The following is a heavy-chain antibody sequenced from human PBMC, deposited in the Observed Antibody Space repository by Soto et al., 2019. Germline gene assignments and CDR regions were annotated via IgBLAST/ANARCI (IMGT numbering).Heavy chain of an antibody. CDR2: ITSSSAYT. D-gene: IGHD6-19*01. Sequence: PGGSLRLSCAASGCIFSDYYMSWIRQAPGRGLEWVSYITSSSAYTTYADSVKGRFTISRDNAKNSLYLQMNGLRAEDTAMYYSARLDYSNGWYHFDSRGQGTLVTVSS. J-gene: IGHJ4*02. CDR1: GCIFSDYY. V-gene: IGHV3-11*06. CDR3: ARLDYSNGWYHFDS.